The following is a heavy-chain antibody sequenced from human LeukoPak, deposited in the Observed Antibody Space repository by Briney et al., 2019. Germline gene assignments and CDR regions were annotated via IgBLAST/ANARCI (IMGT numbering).Heavy chain of an antibody. CDR1: GFSFISYG. J-gene: IGHJ6*02. V-gene: IGHV3-30*03. CDR2: ISDDGRRK. CDR3: ARDYYYDSSGYLYYYYGMDV. Sequence: GGSLRLSCAASGFSFISYGMHWVRQAPGKGLEWVGVISDDGRRKDYADSVKGRFTISRDNSKDTLYLQMNSLRAEDTAVYYCARDYYYDSSGYLYYYYGMDVWGQGTTVTVSS. D-gene: IGHD3-22*01.